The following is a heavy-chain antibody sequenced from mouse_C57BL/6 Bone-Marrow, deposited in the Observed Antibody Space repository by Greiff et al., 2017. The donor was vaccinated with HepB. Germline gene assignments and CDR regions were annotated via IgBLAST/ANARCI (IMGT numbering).Heavy chain of an antibody. Sequence: QVHVKQSGAELVKPGASVKLSCKASGYTFTSYWMHWVKQRPGQGLEWIGMIHPNSGSTNYNEKFKSKATLTVDKSSSTAYMQLSSLTSEDSAVYYCARWSYYYGSFDYWGQGTTLTVSS. CDR3: ARWSYYYGSFDY. V-gene: IGHV1-64*01. D-gene: IGHD1-1*01. CDR2: IHPNSGST. CDR1: GYTFTSYW. J-gene: IGHJ2*01.